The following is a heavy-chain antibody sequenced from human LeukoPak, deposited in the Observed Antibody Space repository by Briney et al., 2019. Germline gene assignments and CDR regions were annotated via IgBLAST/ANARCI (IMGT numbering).Heavy chain of an antibody. CDR3: ARVQITMVRGVIIWYYYYMDV. Sequence: GGSLRLSCAASGFTFSSYWMSWVRQAPGKGLEWVANIKQDGSEKYYVDSVKGRFTISRDNAKNSLYLQMNSLRAEDTAVYYCARVQITMVRGVIIWYYYYMDVWGKGTTVTISS. CDR1: GFTFSSYW. J-gene: IGHJ6*03. V-gene: IGHV3-7*01. CDR2: IKQDGSEK. D-gene: IGHD3-10*01.